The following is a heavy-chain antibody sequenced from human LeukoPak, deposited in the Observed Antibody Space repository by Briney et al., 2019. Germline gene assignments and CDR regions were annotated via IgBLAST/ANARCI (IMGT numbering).Heavy chain of an antibody. CDR2: IWYDGSNK. V-gene: IGHV3-33*06. CDR3: AKEGWFGELLFDY. CDR1: GFTFSSYG. Sequence: GASLRLSCAAAGFTFSSYGMHWVRQAPGKGLEWVAVIWYDGSNKYNAYSVKGRSTNSRDNSKNPLYLQMNSVRAEETALYYCAKEGWFGELLFDYWGQGALVTVSS. J-gene: IGHJ4*02. D-gene: IGHD3-10*01.